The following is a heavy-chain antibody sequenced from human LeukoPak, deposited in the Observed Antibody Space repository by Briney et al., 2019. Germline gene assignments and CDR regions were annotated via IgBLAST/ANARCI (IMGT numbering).Heavy chain of an antibody. CDR1: GFTFSSYW. CDR3: ARHDSSGYYWDYYFDY. Sequence: GGALRLSCAASGFTFSSYWMHWVRQAPGKGLVWVSRINSDGSSTSYADSVKGRFTISRDNAKNTLYLQMNSLRAEDTAVYYCARHDSSGYYWDYYFDYWGQGTLVTVSS. J-gene: IGHJ4*02. V-gene: IGHV3-74*01. D-gene: IGHD3-22*01. CDR2: INSDGSST.